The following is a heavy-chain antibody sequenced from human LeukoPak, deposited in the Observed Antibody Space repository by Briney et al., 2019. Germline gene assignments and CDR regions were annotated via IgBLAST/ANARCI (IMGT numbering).Heavy chain of an antibody. Sequence: SETLSLTCTVSGVSISSYYWSWIRQPPGKGLEWIGYIYYSGSTNYNPSLKSRVTISVDTSKNQFSLKLSSVPAADTAVYYCACLKVRGVIRTFDYWGQGTLVTVSS. D-gene: IGHD3-10*01. J-gene: IGHJ4*02. CDR2: IYYSGST. CDR1: GVSISSYY. CDR3: ACLKVRGVIRTFDY. V-gene: IGHV4-59*01.